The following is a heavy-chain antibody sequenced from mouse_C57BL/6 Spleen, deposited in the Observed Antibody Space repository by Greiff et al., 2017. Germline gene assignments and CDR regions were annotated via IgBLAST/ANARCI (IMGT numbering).Heavy chain of an antibody. D-gene: IGHD2-5*01. CDR3: ARAGAYYSNGYAIDY. CDR2: ISDGGSYT. CDR1: GFTFSSYA. Sequence: EVKLVESGGGLVKPGGSLKLSCAASGFTFSSYAMSWVRQTPEKRLEWVATISDGGSYTYYPDNVKGRFTISRDNAKNNLYLQMSHLKSEDTAMYYCARAGAYYSNGYAIDYWGQGTSVTVSS. V-gene: IGHV5-4*03. J-gene: IGHJ4*01.